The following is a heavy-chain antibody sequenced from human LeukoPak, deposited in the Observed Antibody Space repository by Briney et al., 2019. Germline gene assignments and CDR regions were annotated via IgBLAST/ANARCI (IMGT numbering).Heavy chain of an antibody. CDR2: ISGSGSTT. CDR1: GFTFSSHA. Sequence: TGGSLRLSCAASGFTFSSHAMNWVRRAPGKGLEWVSAISGSGSTTYYADSVKGRFTISRDKSKNTLYLQMNSLRAEDTAIYYCAKGRHYYGSGSYLDSWGQGTLVTVSS. D-gene: IGHD3-10*01. J-gene: IGHJ4*02. CDR3: AKGRHYYGSGSYLDS. V-gene: IGHV3-23*01.